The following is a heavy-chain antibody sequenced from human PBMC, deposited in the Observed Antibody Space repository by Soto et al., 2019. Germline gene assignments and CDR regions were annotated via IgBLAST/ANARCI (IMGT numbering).Heavy chain of an antibody. D-gene: IGHD1-7*01. J-gene: IGHJ3*02. CDR1: GDSISSFH. CDR2: IFHSGST. Sequence: PSETLSLTCTVSGDSISSFHWSWIRQPPGKGLEWIGNIFHSGSTNYNPSLESRVTISVDTSKNQFSLKLSSVTPADTAVYYCARGPGNYHDAFDIWGQGTMVTVSS. V-gene: IGHV4-59*01. CDR3: ARGPGNYHDAFDI.